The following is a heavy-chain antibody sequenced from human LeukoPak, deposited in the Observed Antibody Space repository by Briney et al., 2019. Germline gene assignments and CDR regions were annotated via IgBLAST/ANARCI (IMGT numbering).Heavy chain of an antibody. Sequence: SVKVSCKASGDTFNNYGISWVRQAPGQGLEWMGGINPIFHTPTYAKKFQGRLTITKDESMSTASMDLSSLISDDTAVYYCARGRTTGEFDCWGQGTLVTVSS. V-gene: IGHV1-69*05. CDR1: GDTFNNYG. D-gene: IGHD4-11*01. J-gene: IGHJ4*02. CDR3: ARGRTTGEFDC. CDR2: INPIFHTP.